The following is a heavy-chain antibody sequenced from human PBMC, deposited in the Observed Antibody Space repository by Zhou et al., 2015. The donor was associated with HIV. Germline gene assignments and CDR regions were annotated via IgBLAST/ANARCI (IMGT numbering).Heavy chain of an antibody. V-gene: IGHV3-9*01. CDR2: VSWNSGTK. CDR1: GFTFDDYA. J-gene: IGHJ3*02. Sequence: EVQLVESGGGLVQPGRSLRLSCAVSGFTFDDYAMHWVRQPPGKGLEWVSSVSWNSGTKGYADSVKGRFIISRDNAKNSLFLQMNSLRVEDTAVYYCARDPFSGSPNIWGQGTMVTVSS. D-gene: IGHD1-26*01. CDR3: ARDPFSGSPNI.